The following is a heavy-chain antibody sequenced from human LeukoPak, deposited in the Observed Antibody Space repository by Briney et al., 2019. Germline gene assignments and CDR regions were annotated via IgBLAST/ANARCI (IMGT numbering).Heavy chain of an antibody. J-gene: IGHJ6*03. D-gene: IGHD6-19*01. V-gene: IGHV4-59*08. CDR3: VRHLPCFGCYYYYMDV. CDR1: GGSISSYY. Sequence: SETLSLTCTVSGGSISSYYWSWIRQPPGKGLEWIGYIYQSGSTYYNPSLKSRVTISVDRSKNQLYLNLTSVTAADTAVYYCVRHLPCFGCYYYYMDVWGRGTTVTVSS. CDR2: IYQSGST.